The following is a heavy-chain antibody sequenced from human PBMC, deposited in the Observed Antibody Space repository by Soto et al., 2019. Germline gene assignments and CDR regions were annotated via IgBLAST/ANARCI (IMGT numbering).Heavy chain of an antibody. D-gene: IGHD1-26*01. Sequence: EVQLVDSGGGLVQPGESLRLSCAASGFTLSYYSMNWVRQAPGKGLEWVSYISTTSSIYYADSVKGRFTISRDNAKNSLYLQMNSLRDEDTAVYYCARETHATYYTVDYWGQGTLVTVSS. CDR1: GFTLSYYS. V-gene: IGHV3-48*02. CDR3: ARETHATYYTVDY. J-gene: IGHJ4*02. CDR2: ISTTSSI.